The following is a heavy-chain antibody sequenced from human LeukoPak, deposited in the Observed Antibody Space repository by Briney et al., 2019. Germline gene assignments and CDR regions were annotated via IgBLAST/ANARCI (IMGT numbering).Heavy chain of an antibody. J-gene: IGHJ4*02. Sequence: PSENLSPNCAVYGGAFRGYYWSWVRQPPGKGLEWIGEINHSGRSNYNPSLKSRVTISVDPSKNQFSLKLSSVTAADTAVYYCTKEDYWGQGTLVTVSS. V-gene: IGHV4-34*01. CDR1: GGAFRGYY. CDR3: TKEDY. CDR2: INHSGRS.